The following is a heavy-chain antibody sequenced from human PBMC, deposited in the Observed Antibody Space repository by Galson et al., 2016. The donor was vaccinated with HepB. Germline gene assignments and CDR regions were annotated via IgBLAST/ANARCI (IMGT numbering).Heavy chain of an antibody. V-gene: IGHV3-33*03. J-gene: IGHJ6*02. CDR2: IWYDGSNK. CDR3: AKGGELRGVYYYYGMDV. D-gene: IGHD1-26*01. Sequence: VRQAPGKGLEWVAVIWYDGSNKYYADSVKGRFTISRDNSKNTLYMQMNSLRAEDTAVYYCAKGGELRGVYYYYGMDVWGQGTTVTVSS.